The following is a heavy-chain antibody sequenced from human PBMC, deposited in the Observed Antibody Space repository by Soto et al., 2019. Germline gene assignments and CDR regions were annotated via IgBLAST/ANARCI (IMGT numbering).Heavy chain of an antibody. CDR3: ARGSTDSYPGSRIFDF. CDR1: GIIFGSRA. V-gene: IGHV3-23*01. Sequence: GGSLRLSCVASGIIFGSRAMSWVRQAPGEGLEWVSTITDSGGDAKYADSVRGRFAISRDNSKKTLYLQMSSLTAEDSAIYYCARGSTDSYPGSRIFDFWGRGTLVTVSS. D-gene: IGHD3-10*01. CDR2: ITDSGGDA. J-gene: IGHJ4*02.